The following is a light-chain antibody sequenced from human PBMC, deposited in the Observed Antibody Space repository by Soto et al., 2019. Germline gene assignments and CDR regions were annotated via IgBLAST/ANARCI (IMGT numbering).Light chain of an antibody. CDR2: AAS. J-gene: IGKJ5*01. CDR1: QSISIW. V-gene: IGKV1-5*01. CDR3: QQLNSYPIT. Sequence: DIQMTQSPSTLSASVGDRVTITCRASQSISIWLAWYQQKPGKAPKLLIYAASTLQGGVPSRFSGSGSGTDFTLTINSLQPEDLATYYCQQLNSYPITFGQGTRLEI.